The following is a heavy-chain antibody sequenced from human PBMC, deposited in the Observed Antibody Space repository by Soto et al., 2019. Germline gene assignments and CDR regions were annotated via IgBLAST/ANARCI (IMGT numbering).Heavy chain of an antibody. V-gene: IGHV3-23*01. CDR2: ISGSGGST. D-gene: IGHD3-22*01. J-gene: IGHJ4*02. CDR1: GFTFSSYA. CDR3: AKDEVHYYDSSGYDY. Sequence: GESLKISCAASGFTFSSYAMSWVRQAPGKGLEWVSAISGSGGSTYYADSVKGRFTISRDNSKNTLYLQMNSLRAEDTAVYYCAKDEVHYYDSSGYDYWGQGTLVTVSS.